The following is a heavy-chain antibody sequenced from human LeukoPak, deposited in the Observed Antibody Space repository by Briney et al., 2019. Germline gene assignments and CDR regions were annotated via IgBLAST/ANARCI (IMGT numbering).Heavy chain of an antibody. CDR3: ARELSGFYYDSSGSFDY. CDR1: GYTFTGYY. CDR2: INPNSGGT. D-gene: IGHD3-22*01. V-gene: IGHV1-2*06. Sequence: ASVKVSCKSSGYTFTGYYMHWVRQAPAQGLEWMGRINPNSGGTNYAQKFQGRVTMTRDTSISTAYMELSRLRSDDTAVYYCARELSGFYYDSSGSFDYWGQGTLVTVSS. J-gene: IGHJ4*02.